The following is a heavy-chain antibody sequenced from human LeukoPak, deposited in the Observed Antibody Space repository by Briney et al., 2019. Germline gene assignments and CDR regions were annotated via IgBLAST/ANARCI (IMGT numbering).Heavy chain of an antibody. CDR1: GGSVSSGSYY. D-gene: IGHD2-2*01. V-gene: IGHV4-61*01. CDR2: IYYSGSA. CDR3: ASGTYRYCSSTSCYALDY. J-gene: IGHJ4*02. Sequence: SETLSLTCTVSGGSVSSGSYYWSWIRQPPGKGLEWIGYIYYSGSANYNPSLKSRVTISVDTSKNQFSLKLSSVTAADTAVYYCASGTYRYCSSTSCYALDYWGQGTLVTVSS.